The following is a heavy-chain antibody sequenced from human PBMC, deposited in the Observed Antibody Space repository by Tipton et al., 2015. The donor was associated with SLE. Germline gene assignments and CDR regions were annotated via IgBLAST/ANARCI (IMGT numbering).Heavy chain of an antibody. CDR3: ARDYEYYDSSGYYNYLDY. D-gene: IGHD3-22*01. V-gene: IGHV4-59*11. CDR1: GGSISSHY. J-gene: IGHJ4*02. CDR2: IYYSGST. Sequence: TLSLTCTVSGGSISSHYWSWIRQPPGKGLEWIGYIYYSGSTNYNPSLKSRVTISVDTSKNQFSLKLSSVTAADTAVYYCARDYEYYDSSGYYNYLDYWGQGTLVTVSS.